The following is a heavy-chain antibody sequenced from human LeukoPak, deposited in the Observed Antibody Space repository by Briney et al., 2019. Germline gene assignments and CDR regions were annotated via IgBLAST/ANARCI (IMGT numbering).Heavy chain of an antibody. Sequence: PGGSLRLSCAASGFTFSSYAMSWVRQAPGKGLEWVSAISGSGSSTYYADSVKGRFTISRDNSKNTLYLQMNSLRAEDTAVYYCAKGVKVSRYYYYYYMDVWGKGTTVTVSS. J-gene: IGHJ6*03. V-gene: IGHV3-23*01. D-gene: IGHD3-3*01. CDR1: GFTFSSYA. CDR3: AKGVKVSRYYYYYYMDV. CDR2: ISGSGSST.